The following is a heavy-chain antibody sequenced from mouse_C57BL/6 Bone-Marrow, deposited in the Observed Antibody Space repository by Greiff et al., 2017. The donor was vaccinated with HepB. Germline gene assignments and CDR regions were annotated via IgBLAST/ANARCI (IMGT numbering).Heavy chain of an antibody. CDR3: ARGWAFDY. D-gene: IGHD3-3*01. CDR2: INPSTGGT. Sequence: EVKLQESGPELVKPGASVKISCKASGYSFTGYYMNWVKQSPEKSLEWIGDINPSTGGTTYNQKFKAKATLTVDKSSSTAYMQLKSLTSEESAVYYCARGWAFDYWGQGTTLTVSS. V-gene: IGHV1-42*01. CDR1: GYSFTGYY. J-gene: IGHJ2*01.